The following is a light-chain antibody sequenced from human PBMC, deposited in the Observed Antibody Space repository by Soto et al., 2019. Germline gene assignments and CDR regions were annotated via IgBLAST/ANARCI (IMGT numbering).Light chain of an antibody. CDR3: QQYNNWPWT. V-gene: IGKV3-15*01. J-gene: IGKJ1*01. CDR2: GES. CDR1: QSVSSK. Sequence: EIVLTHSRATLSLSPGERATLSFRASQSVSSKLAWYQQKPGQAPRLLIYGESTRATGIPARFSGSGSGTEFTLTISSLQSEDFAVYYCQQYNNWPWTFGQGTKGDIK.